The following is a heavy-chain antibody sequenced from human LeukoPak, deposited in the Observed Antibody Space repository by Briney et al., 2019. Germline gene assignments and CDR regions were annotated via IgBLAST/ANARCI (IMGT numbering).Heavy chain of an antibody. CDR1: GFTFSSYG. CDR3: TKGFDYYFDY. D-gene: IGHD3-9*01. V-gene: IGHV3-23*01. CDR2: ISGSGGST. Sequence: GGTLRLSCAASGFTFSSYGMSWVRQAPGKGLEWVSAISGSGGSTYYADSVKGRFTISRDNSKNTLYLQMDSRRTEDTAVYYCTKGFDYYFDYWGQGNLVTVSS. J-gene: IGHJ4*02.